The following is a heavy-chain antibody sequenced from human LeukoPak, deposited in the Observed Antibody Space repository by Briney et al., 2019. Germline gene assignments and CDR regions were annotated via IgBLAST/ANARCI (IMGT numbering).Heavy chain of an antibody. CDR1: GFTFSSYA. CDR2: ITGGGGST. V-gene: IGHV3-23*01. J-gene: IGHJ5*02. D-gene: IGHD6-13*01. CDR3: AKGVFATPGAP. Sequence: PGGSLRLSCAACGFTFSSYAMTWFRQAPGKGLEWVSTITGGGGSTYYADSVKGRFTISRDNSKDTLYLLMNSLRAEDTAVYYCAKGVFATPGAPWGQGTLVTVSS.